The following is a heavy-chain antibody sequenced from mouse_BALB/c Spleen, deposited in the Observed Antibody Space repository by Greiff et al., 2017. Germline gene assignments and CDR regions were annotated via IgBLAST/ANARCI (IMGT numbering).Heavy chain of an antibody. CDR2: IDPFNGGT. J-gene: IGHJ2*01. D-gene: IGHD1-2*01. Sequence: VQLQQSGPELMKPGASVKISCKASGYSFTSYYMHWVKQSHGKSLEWIGYIDPFNGGTSYNQKFKGKATLTVDKSSSTAYMHLSSLTSEDSAVYYCRIFNYYGSPYYFDYWGQGTTLTVSS. CDR1: GYSFTSYY. CDR3: RIFNYYGSPYYFDY. V-gene: IGHV1S135*01.